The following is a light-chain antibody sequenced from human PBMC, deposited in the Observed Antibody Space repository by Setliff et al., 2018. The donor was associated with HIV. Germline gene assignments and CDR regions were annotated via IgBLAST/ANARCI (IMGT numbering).Light chain of an antibody. CDR1: QTVLYSSNNKNY. Sequence: DIVMTQSPESLAVSLGERATINCKSSQTVLYSSNNKNYLAWYQQKPGQPPKLLIYWASTRESGVPDRFSCGGSGTDFTLTISSLPAEDVAVYYCQQYYNTPVTFCGWTKV. CDR3: QQYYNTPVT. CDR2: WAS. V-gene: IGKV4-1*01. J-gene: IGKJ4*01.